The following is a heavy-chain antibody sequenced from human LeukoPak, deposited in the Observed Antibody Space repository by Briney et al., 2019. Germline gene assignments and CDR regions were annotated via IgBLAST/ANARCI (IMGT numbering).Heavy chain of an antibody. CDR3: ARFGYVAAVDV. CDR1: GFSFSAYW. J-gene: IGHJ4*02. CDR2: INPAGCET. D-gene: IGHD3-10*01. Sequence: GGSLRLSCAASGFSFSAYWMTWVRQPPGTGLEWVANINPAGCETYYVAPVKGRFSISRDNAKNLVYLQMNSLRAEDTAVYHCARFGYVAAVDVWGQGTPVTVSS. V-gene: IGHV3-7*01.